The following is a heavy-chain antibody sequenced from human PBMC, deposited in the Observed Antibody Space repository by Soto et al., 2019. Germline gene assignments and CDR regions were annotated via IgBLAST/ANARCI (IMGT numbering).Heavy chain of an antibody. D-gene: IGHD2-15*01. CDR3: AGGYCSGGSCYSLVGPYYYYGMDV. J-gene: IGHJ6*02. Sequence: QVQLVQSGAEVKKPGSSVKVSCKASGGTFSSYAISWVRQAPGQGLEWMGGIIPIFGTANYAQKFQGRVTITADESTSTDDMELSSLRSEDTAVYYCAGGYCSGGSCYSLVGPYYYYGMDVWGQGTTVTVSS. V-gene: IGHV1-69*12. CDR2: IIPIFGTA. CDR1: GGTFSSYA.